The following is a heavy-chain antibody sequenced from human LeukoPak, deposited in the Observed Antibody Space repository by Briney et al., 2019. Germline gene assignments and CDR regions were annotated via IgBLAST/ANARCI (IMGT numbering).Heavy chain of an antibody. Sequence: SETLYLTCTVSGDSVSSSNYYWRWIRQPPGKGLEWIGYIYYSGNTYYNPSLKSRVTISVDTSKNQFSLKLSSVTAADTAVYYCARHIAEMATISAWGQGTLVTVSS. D-gene: IGHD5-24*01. CDR3: ARHIAEMATISA. V-gene: IGHV4-39*01. J-gene: IGHJ5*02. CDR2: IYYSGNT. CDR1: GDSVSSSNYY.